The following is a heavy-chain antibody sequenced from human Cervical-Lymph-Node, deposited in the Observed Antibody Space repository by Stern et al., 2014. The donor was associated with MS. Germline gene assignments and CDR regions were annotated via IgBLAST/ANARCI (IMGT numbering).Heavy chain of an antibody. Sequence: EVHLVESGGGLVQPGGSLRLSCVASGFPLTNLSMNWVRQAPGKGLEWLSYISGSSSAIHYADSVKGRFTISRDNAKNSLYLQMNSLRVDDTAVYYCATPSPSLYWGQGTLVTVSS. CDR2: ISGSSSAI. CDR3: ATPSPSLY. J-gene: IGHJ4*02. V-gene: IGHV3-48*01. CDR1: GFPLTNLS.